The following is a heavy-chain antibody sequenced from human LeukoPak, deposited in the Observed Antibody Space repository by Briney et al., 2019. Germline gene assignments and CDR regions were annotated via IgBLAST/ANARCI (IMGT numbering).Heavy chain of an antibody. CDR1: GFTFSSHA. D-gene: IGHD1-14*01. Sequence: PGGSLRLSCAASGFTFSSHAMSWVRQAPGKGLEWVSGISGSGGITYYADSVKGRFTISRDNSKNTLYLQMKSLRAEDTAIYYCARAGITRAPSVDHWGQGTLVTVTS. V-gene: IGHV3-23*01. CDR3: ARAGITRAPSVDH. J-gene: IGHJ4*02. CDR2: ISGSGGIT.